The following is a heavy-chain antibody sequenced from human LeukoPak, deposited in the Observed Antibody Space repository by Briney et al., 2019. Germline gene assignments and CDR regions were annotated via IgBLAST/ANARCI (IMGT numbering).Heavy chain of an antibody. J-gene: IGHJ4*02. Sequence: GGSLRLSCAASGFRFSIYAMSWVRQAPGEGVEWGSSISGNGASTYYGDSVKGRFTISRDNSKNTVDVQMNSLRDQDTVVYCCAKGGQNYDFWRFNYWGRGTLVTVSS. CDR3: AKGGQNYDFWRFNY. D-gene: IGHD3-3*01. V-gene: IGHV3-23*01. CDR1: GFRFSIYA. CDR2: ISGNGAST.